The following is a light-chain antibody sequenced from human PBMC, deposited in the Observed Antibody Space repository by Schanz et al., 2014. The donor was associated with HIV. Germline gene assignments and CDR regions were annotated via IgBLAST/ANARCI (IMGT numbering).Light chain of an antibody. CDR3: QEYNNWPPNT. CDR2: GAS. Sequence: EIVMTQSPVTLSVSPGERATLSCRASQSVSNNLAWYQQKPGQAPRLLIFGASTRATDIPARFSGSGSGTEFTLTISSLQSEDFAVYYCQEYNNWPPNTFGQGTKLEIK. J-gene: IGKJ2*01. CDR1: QSVSNN. V-gene: IGKV3-15*01.